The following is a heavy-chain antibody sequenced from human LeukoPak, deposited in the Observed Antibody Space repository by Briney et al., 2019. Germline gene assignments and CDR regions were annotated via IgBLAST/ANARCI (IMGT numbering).Heavy chain of an antibody. J-gene: IGHJ4*02. CDR3: ASRSMVRGVMGDY. Sequence: PGGSLRLSCAASGFTFSSYAMHWVRQAPGKGLEWGAVISYDGSNKYYADSVKGRFTISRDNSKNTLYLQMNSLRAEDTAVYYCASRSMVRGVMGDYWGQGTLVTVSS. CDR2: ISYDGSNK. D-gene: IGHD3-10*01. V-gene: IGHV3-30*04. CDR1: GFTFSSYA.